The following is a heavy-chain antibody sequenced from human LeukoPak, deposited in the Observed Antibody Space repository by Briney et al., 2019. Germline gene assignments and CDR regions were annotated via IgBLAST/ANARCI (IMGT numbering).Heavy chain of an antibody. J-gene: IGHJ6*02. D-gene: IGHD5-24*01. CDR1: GGSFSGFS. CDR2: INHSGST. Sequence: PSETLSLTCAVYGGSFSGFSWNWIRQPPGKGLEWIGEINHSGSTNYNPSLKRRVTILEDTSKNQFSLNLTPVTAADTALYYCARGWPTRFYGLDVWGQGTTVTVSS. CDR3: ARGWPTRFYGLDV. V-gene: IGHV4-34*01.